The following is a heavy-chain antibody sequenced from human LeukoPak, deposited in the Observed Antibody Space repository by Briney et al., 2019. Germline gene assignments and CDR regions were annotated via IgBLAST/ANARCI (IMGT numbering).Heavy chain of an antibody. CDR2: ITARADST. J-gene: IGHJ3*02. D-gene: IGHD2-8*02. V-gene: IGHV3-23*01. CDR1: GFTFSSYA. Sequence: PGGSLRLSCAASGFTFSSYAMSWVRQAPGKGLEWVSGITARADSTYYADSVKGRVTISRDNSKNTLFLQLNSLRAEDAAVYSCAKTYMWSIDAFHIWGQGTMVTVSS. CDR3: AKTYMWSIDAFHI.